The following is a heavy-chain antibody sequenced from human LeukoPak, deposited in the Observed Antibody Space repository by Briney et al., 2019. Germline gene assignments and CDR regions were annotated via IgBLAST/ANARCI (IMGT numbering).Heavy chain of an antibody. D-gene: IGHD5-18*01. CDR2: IYYSGST. CDR3: ARGRIQLWSFDY. J-gene: IGHJ4*02. CDR1: GGSISSSSYY. Sequence: PSETLSLTCTVSGGSISSSSYYWGWIRQPPGKGLEWIGSIYYSGSTYYNPSLKSRVTISVDTSKNQFSLKLSSVTAADTAVYYCARGRIQLWSFDYWGQGTLVTVSS. V-gene: IGHV4-39*07.